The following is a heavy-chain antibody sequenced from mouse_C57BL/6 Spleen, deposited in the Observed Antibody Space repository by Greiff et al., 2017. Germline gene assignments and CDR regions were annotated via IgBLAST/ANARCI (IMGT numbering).Heavy chain of an antibody. V-gene: IGHV5-12*01. Sequence: EVQRVESGGGLVQPGGSLKLSCAASGFTFSDYYMYWVRQTPEKRLEWVAYISNGGGSTYYPDTVKGRFTISRDNAKNTLYLQMSRLKSEDTAMYYCARQGRENYYGSSPYWYFDVWGTGTTVTVSS. CDR3: ARQGRENYYGSSPYWYFDV. CDR2: ISNGGGST. CDR1: GFTFSDYY. J-gene: IGHJ1*03. D-gene: IGHD1-1*01.